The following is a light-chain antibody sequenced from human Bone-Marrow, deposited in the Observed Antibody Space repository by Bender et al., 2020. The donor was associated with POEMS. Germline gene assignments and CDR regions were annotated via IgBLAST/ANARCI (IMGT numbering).Light chain of an antibody. J-gene: IGLJ2*01. CDR2: DVT. Sequence: QSALTQPRSVSGSPGQSVTISCTGTSSDVGGYDYVSWYQQHPGKAPKVMIYDVTKRPSGVPDRFSGAKSGDAASLTISGLQAEDEADYYCCSYGGRQLSVFGGGTKLTVL. V-gene: IGLV2-11*01. CDR1: SSDVGGYDY. CDR3: CSYGGRQLSV.